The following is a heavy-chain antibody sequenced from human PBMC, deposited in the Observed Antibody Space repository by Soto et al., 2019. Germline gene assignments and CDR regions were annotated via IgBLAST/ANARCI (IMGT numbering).Heavy chain of an antibody. V-gene: IGHV4-39*02. CDR3: AREGGYVDY. Sequence: PSETQCLTYTVSDGSIIRDPDFWGWISQPPGKGLEWIGGVYFSGSTTYNPSLKSRVTISVDASRNQFSLKLTSVTAADTALYYCAREGGYVDYWGQGTLVPVSS. CDR2: VYFSGST. D-gene: IGHD3-16*01. CDR1: DGSIIRDPDF. J-gene: IGHJ4*02.